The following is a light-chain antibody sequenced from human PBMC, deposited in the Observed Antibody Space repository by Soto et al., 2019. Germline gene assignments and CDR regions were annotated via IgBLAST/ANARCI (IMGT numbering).Light chain of an antibody. Sequence: EIVLTQSPGTLSLSPGERATLSCRASQSVSNNYLAWYQQKPGQAPRLLIYGASNRATGIPDRFSGSGSGTDFTLTINSLEREDFAVYYCHQRRNLLTFGGGTKVDIK. V-gene: IGKV3D-20*02. J-gene: IGKJ4*01. CDR3: HQRRNLLT. CDR2: GAS. CDR1: QSVSNNY.